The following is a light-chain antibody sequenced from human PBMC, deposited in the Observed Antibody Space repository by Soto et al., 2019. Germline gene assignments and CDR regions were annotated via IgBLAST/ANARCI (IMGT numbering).Light chain of an antibody. J-gene: IGKJ4*01. CDR2: GAS. CDR1: QSVSSSY. V-gene: IGKV3-20*01. Sequence: EIVLTQSPGTLSLSPGERATLSCRASQSVSSSYLAWYQQIPGQAPRLLIYGASSRATAIPDRFSGSVSGTDFTLTISRLEPEDSAVYYCQQYGSSPTFGGGTKVESK. CDR3: QQYGSSPT.